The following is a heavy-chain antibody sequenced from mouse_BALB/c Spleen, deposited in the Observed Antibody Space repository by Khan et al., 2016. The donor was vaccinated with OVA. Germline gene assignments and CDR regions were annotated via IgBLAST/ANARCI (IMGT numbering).Heavy chain of an antibody. CDR3: ASHLTGSFAY. CDR2: ISSDGSYT. D-gene: IGHD4-1*01. J-gene: IGHJ3*01. Sequence: EVQLVESGGDLVKPGGSLKLSCAASGFTLSSYGMSWVRQTPDKRLEWVATISSDGSYTYYPDSVKGRFTISRDNVKNTLYLQMSSLKSEDTAMYYCASHLTGSFAYWGQGTLVTVSA. V-gene: IGHV5-6*01. CDR1: GFTLSSYG.